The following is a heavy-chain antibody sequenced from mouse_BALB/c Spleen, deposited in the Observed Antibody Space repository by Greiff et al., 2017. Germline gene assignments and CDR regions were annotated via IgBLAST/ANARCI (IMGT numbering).Heavy chain of an antibody. J-gene: IGHJ4*01. V-gene: IGHV5-4*02. D-gene: IGHD2-1*01. CDR1: GFTFSDYY. CDR2: ISDGGSYT. Sequence: EVKLVESGGGLVKPGGSLKLSCAASGFTFSDYYMYWVRQTPEKRLEWVATISDGGSYTYYPDSVKGRFTISRDNAKNNLYLQMSSLKSEDTAMYYCARERGNYVGAMDYWGQGTSVTVSS. CDR3: ARERGNYVGAMDY.